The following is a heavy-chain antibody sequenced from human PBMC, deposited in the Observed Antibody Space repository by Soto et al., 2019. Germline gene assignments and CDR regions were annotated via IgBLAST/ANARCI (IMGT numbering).Heavy chain of an antibody. D-gene: IGHD3-16*01. CDR1: GGSISSGDYY. CDR3: ARDEGGCGGGQYYFDY. V-gene: IGHV4-30-4*01. CDR2: IYYSGST. J-gene: IGHJ4*02. Sequence: QVQLQESGPGLVKPSQTLSLTCTVSGGSISSGDYYWSWIRQPPGKGLEWIGYIYYSGSTYYNPSLKSRVTISVDTSKNQFSLKLSAVTAADTAVYYCARDEGGCGGGQYYFDYWGQGTLVTVSS.